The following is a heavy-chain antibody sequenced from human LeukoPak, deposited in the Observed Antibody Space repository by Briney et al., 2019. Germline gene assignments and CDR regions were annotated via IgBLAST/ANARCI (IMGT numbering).Heavy chain of an antibody. CDR1: GGSVSSYY. D-gene: IGHD1-14*01. CDR3: ARHGTISSEGYFDY. J-gene: IGHJ4*02. Sequence: PSETLSLTCSVSGGSVSSYYWSWIRQSPGKGLEWIGYIHNSGRTNYNPSLKSRVTGFVDTSKNQVSLRLSSVTAADTAVYYCARHGTISSEGYFDYWGQGALVTVSS. CDR2: IHNSGRT. V-gene: IGHV4-59*08.